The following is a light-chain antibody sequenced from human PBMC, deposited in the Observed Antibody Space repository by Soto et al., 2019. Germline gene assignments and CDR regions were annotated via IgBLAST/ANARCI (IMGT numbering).Light chain of an antibody. V-gene: IGKV3-20*01. CDR1: QSVSSSY. CDR3: QQYGSSPFT. Sequence: EIVLTQSPGTLSLSPGEIATLSCRASQSVSSSYLAWYQQKPGQAPSLLIYGASSRATGIPDRFSGSGSGTDFTLTIRRLEPEDFAVYYCQQYGSSPFTFGHGTNVDIK. J-gene: IGKJ3*01. CDR2: GAS.